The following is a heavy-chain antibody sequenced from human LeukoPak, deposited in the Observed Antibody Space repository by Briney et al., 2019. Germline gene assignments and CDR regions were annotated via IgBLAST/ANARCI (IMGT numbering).Heavy chain of an antibody. CDR3: ARLASRIAAAAIDY. D-gene: IGHD6-13*01. Sequence: ASVKVSCKASGYTFTTLDINWVRQATGQGLEWMGRIIPILGIANYAQKFQGRVTITADKSTSTAYMELSSLRSEDTAVYYCARLASRIAAAAIDYWGQGTLVTVSS. CDR1: GYTFTTLD. V-gene: IGHV1-69*04. CDR2: IIPILGIA. J-gene: IGHJ4*02.